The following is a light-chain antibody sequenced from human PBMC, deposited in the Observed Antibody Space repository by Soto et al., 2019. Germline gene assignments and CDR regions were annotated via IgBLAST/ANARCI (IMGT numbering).Light chain of an antibody. CDR1: QSVSSSY. CDR3: QQYGTSPIT. Sequence: EIVMTQSPGTLSLSPGERATLSCRASQSVSSSYLAWYQQKPGQAPWLLIYAASRRSTGISGRFSGSGSGTDFTLTIDRLEPEGFAVYYCQQYGTSPITFGQGTRLEIK. V-gene: IGKV3-20*01. CDR2: AAS. J-gene: IGKJ5*01.